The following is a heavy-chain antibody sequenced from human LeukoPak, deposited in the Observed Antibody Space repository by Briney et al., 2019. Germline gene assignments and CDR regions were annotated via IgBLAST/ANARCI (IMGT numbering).Heavy chain of an antibody. CDR3: ARGGNSGYFDY. Sequence: SQTLSLTCAVSGGSISSGSYNWRSIRQPAGKGLDWIGRIYTSGSTNYNPSLKSRVTISVDTSKNQFSLKLSSVTAGDTAVYYCARGGNSGYFDYWGQGTLVTVSS. CDR1: GGSISSGSYN. J-gene: IGHJ4*02. CDR2: IYTSGST. V-gene: IGHV4-61*02. D-gene: IGHD4-23*01.